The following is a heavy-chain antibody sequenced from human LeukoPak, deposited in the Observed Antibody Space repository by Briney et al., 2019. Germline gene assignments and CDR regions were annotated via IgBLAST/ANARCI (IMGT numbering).Heavy chain of an antibody. CDR2: ISYDGSNK. CDR1: GFTFSSYA. J-gene: IGHJ6*03. V-gene: IGHV3-30*04. D-gene: IGHD6-19*01. Sequence: GGSLRLSCAASGFTFSSYAMHWVRQAPGKGLEWVAVISYDGSNKYYADSVKGRFSISRDNSKNTLYLQMNSLKTEDTAVYYCTTLRGGGWYPIYYAYHYMDVWGKGTTVTVSS. CDR3: TTLRGGGWYPIYYAYHYMDV.